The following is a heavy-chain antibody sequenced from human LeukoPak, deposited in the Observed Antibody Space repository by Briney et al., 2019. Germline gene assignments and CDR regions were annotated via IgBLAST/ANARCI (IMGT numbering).Heavy chain of an antibody. V-gene: IGHV4-59*11. J-gene: IGHJ6*03. CDR2: IYYSGST. CDR1: GGSISSHY. Sequence: SETLSLTCTVSGGSISSHYWSWIRQPPGKGLEWIGYIYYSGSTNYNPSLKSRVTISVDTSKNQFSLKLSSVTAADTAVYYCARDLYSSGWYRPYYYYYMDVWGKGTTVTVSS. CDR3: ARDLYSSGWYRPYYYYYMDV. D-gene: IGHD6-13*01.